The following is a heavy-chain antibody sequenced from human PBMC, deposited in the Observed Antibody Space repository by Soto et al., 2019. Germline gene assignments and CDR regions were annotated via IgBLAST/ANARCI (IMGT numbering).Heavy chain of an antibody. CDR1: GFIFRDWF. CDR2: ISSRSSTI. CDR3: ARDPGSSYGPPDY. Sequence: GGSLRVSWAASGFIFRDWFMSWIRQAPGKGLEWVSYISSRSSTIFYADSVKGRFTISRDNAKNSLYLQMNSLRDEDTAVYYCARDPGSSYGPPDYWGQGTLVTVSS. D-gene: IGHD5-18*01. J-gene: IGHJ4*02. V-gene: IGHV3-11*04.